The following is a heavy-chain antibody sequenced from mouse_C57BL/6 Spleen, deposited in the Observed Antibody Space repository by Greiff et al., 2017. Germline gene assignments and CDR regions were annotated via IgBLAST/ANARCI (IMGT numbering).Heavy chain of an antibody. CDR2: IYPNSGGT. CDR1: GYTFTSYW. D-gene: IGHD2-4*01. V-gene: IGHV1-72*01. J-gene: IGHJ3*01. Sequence: QVQLQQPGAELVKPGASVKLSCKASGYTFTSYWMHWVKQRPGRGLEWIGRIYPNSGGTKYNEKFKSKATLTVDKPSSKAYMQLSSLTSEDSAVYYCARSTDYDWFAYWGQGTLVTVSA. CDR3: ARSTDYDWFAY.